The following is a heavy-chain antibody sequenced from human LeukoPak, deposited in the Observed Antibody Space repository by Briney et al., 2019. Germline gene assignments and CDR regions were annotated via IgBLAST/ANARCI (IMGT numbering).Heavy chain of an antibody. CDR2: IYYSGST. Sequence: SETLSLTCTVSGGSISSSYWTWMRQSPGKGLEWIGYIYYSGSTNYNPSLKSRVTISVDTSKNQFSLKLSSVTSADTAVYYCARDTGNYFDYWGQGTLVTVSS. J-gene: IGHJ4*02. V-gene: IGHV4-59*01. D-gene: IGHD2-8*02. CDR1: GGSISSSY. CDR3: ARDTGNYFDY.